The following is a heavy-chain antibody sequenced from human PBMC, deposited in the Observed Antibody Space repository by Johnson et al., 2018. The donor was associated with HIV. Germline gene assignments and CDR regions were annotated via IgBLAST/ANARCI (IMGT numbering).Heavy chain of an antibody. CDR3: ARERGISGGDAFDI. CDR2: IYSGGNT. Sequence: EQLVESGGGVVRPGESLRISCVASGFNFYEYDVSWVRQVLGKGLEWVSVIYSGGNTYYADSVKGRFTISSDNSKNTLYLQMNSLRVEDTAVYYCARERGISGGDAFDIWGQGTMVTVSS. V-gene: IGHV3-66*01. D-gene: IGHD2-15*01. J-gene: IGHJ3*02. CDR1: GFNFYEYD.